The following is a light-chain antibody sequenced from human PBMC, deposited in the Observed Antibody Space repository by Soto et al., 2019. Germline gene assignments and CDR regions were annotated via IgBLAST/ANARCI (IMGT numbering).Light chain of an antibody. Sequence: QSVLTQPASVSGSPGQSITISCTGTSSDVGGYNHVSWYQHYPGKAPKLMIYEVSNRPSGVSNRSSGSKSGNTASLTISGLQADDEADYYCNSHTSSNTRVFGTGTKVTVL. CDR1: SSDVGGYNH. CDR3: NSHTSSNTRV. CDR2: EVS. V-gene: IGLV2-14*01. J-gene: IGLJ1*01.